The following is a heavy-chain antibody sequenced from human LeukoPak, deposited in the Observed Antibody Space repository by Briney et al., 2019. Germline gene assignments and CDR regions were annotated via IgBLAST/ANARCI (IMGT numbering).Heavy chain of an antibody. CDR2: IYYSGAT. D-gene: IGHD6-6*01. CDR1: GDSISSDDYY. CDR3: ARAWSIAVTGDYWYFDL. V-gene: IGHV4-30-4*08. Sequence: PSETLSLTCTVSGDSISSDDYYWHWIRQSPGKGLEWIGYIYYSGATYYNPSLKSRVTISVDTSKNQFSLKLTSVTAADTAMYYCARAWSIAVTGDYWYFDLWGRGTLVTVSS. J-gene: IGHJ2*01.